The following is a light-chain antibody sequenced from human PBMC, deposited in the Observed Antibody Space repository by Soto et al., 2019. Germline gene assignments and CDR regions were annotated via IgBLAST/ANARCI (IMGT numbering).Light chain of an antibody. CDR3: QQSYSIPPLT. CDR2: AAS. V-gene: IGKV1-39*01. J-gene: IGKJ2*01. Sequence: DIQMTQSPSSLSASVGDRVTITCRASQSISSYLNWYQQKPGKAPNLLIYAASSLQNRVPSRFSGSGSGTDFTLTISSLQPEDFATYYCQQSYSIPPLTFGQGTKLEIK. CDR1: QSISSY.